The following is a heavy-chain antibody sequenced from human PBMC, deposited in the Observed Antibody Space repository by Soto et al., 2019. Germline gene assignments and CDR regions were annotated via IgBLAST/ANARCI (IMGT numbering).Heavy chain of an antibody. J-gene: IGHJ4*02. CDR3: AKRAYGSDFDY. D-gene: IGHD3-10*01. CDR2: ISGSGDST. CDR1: GFTFSSYA. Sequence: EVQLLESGGGLVQPGGSLRLSCAASGFTFSSYAMNWVRQAPGKGLEWISGISGSGDSTYYADSVKGRFTISRDNSKNTLYLQMNSLRAEDTAVYYCAKRAYGSDFDYWGQGTLVTVSS. V-gene: IGHV3-23*01.